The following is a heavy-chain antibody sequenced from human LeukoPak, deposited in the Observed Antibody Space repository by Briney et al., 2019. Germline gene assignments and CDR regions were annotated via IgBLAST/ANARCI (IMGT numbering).Heavy chain of an antibody. D-gene: IGHD3-22*01. CDR1: GFTFDDYA. Sequence: GGSLRLSCAASGFTFDDYAMPWVRQAPGKGLEWVANIKQDGSEKYYVDSVKGRFTVSRDNAKNSLYLQMNSLRAEDTAVYYCARGYDSAYWGQGTLVTVSS. CDR3: ARGYDSAY. J-gene: IGHJ4*02. V-gene: IGHV3-7*01. CDR2: IKQDGSEK.